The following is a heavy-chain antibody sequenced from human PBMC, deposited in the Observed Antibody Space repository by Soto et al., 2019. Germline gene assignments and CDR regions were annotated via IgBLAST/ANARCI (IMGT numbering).Heavy chain of an antibody. D-gene: IGHD3-9*01. J-gene: IGHJ6*03. CDR3: AKASTIFYYYYYMDV. Sequence: EVQLLESGGGLVQPGGSLRLSCAASVFTFSSYAMSWVRQAPGKGLEWVSAISGSGGSTYYADSVKGRFTISRDNSKNTLYLQMNSLRAEDTAVYYCAKASTIFYYYYYMDVWGKGTTVTVSS. CDR2: ISGSGGST. CDR1: VFTFSSYA. V-gene: IGHV3-23*01.